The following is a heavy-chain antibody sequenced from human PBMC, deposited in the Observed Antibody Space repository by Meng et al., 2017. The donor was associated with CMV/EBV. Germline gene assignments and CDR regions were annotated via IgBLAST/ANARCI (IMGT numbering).Heavy chain of an antibody. D-gene: IGHD4-17*01. J-gene: IGHJ4*02. V-gene: IGHV4-34*01. CDR1: GGSFSGYY. CDR2: INHSGST. CDR3: ARGGGANGDGGDY. Sequence: SETLSLTCAVYGGSFSGYYWSWIRQPPGKGLEWIGEINHSGSTNYSPSLKSRVTISVDTSKNQFSLKLSSVTAADTAVYYCARGGGANGDGGDYWGQGTLVTVSS.